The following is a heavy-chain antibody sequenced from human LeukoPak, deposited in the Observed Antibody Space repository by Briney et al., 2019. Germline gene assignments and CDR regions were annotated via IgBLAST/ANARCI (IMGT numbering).Heavy chain of an antibody. J-gene: IGHJ4*02. Sequence: PSETLSLTCTVSGGSISSHYWSWVRQPPGKGLEWIGYVLDNVRTKDNPSLNSRFTLSADTSKNQFSLGLTSVTAADTAVYYCATIKRGNIFGFFDFWGQGILVTVSS. CDR1: GGSISSHY. D-gene: IGHD5-18*01. CDR3: ATIKRGNIFGFFDF. CDR2: VLDNVRT. V-gene: IGHV4-59*11.